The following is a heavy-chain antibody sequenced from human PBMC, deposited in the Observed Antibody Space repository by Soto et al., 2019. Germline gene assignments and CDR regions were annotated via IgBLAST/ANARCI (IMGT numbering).Heavy chain of an antibody. J-gene: IGHJ6*02. CDR1: GGSISSGGYY. Sequence: QVQLQESGPGLVKPSQTLSLTCTVSGGSISSGGYYWSWIRQHPGKGLEWIGYIYYSGSTYYNPSLKSRVTISVDTSKNQFSLKLSSVTAADTAVYYCARFGELSPYYYYYGMDVWGQGTTVTVSS. CDR3: ARFGELSPYYYYYGMDV. V-gene: IGHV4-31*03. CDR2: IYYSGST. D-gene: IGHD3-10*01.